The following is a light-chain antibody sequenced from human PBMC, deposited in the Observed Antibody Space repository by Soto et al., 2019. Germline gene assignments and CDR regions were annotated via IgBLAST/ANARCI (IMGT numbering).Light chain of an antibody. CDR1: QSISSY. CDR3: QQSYSTPRT. J-gene: IGKJ5*01. Sequence: DIQMTQSPSSLSASVGDRVTITCRASQSISSYLNWYQQKPGKAPKLLIYAASSMESGVPSRFSGSGSGTEFTLTISSPHSEDFASDYCQQSYSTPRTCGQGTVLVIK. CDR2: AAS. V-gene: IGKV1-39*01.